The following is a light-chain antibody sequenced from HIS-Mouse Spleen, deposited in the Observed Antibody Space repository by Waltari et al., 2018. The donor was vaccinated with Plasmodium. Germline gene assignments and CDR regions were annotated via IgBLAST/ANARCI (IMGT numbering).Light chain of an antibody. CDR1: QSVSSI. CDR3: QQYNNWSFT. V-gene: IGKV3-15*01. CDR2: GAS. Sequence: EIVMTQSPATLSVSPGERATLPCRASQSVSSILAWYQQKPGQAPMLLIYGASTSATGIPARFSGSGSGTEFTLTISSLQSEDFAVYYCQQYNNWSFTFGPGTKVDIK. J-gene: IGKJ3*01.